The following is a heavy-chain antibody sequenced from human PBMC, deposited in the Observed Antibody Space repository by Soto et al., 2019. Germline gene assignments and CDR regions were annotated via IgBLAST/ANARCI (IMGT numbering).Heavy chain of an antibody. V-gene: IGHV3-23*01. CDR1: GFTFSSYA. J-gene: IGHJ6*02. Sequence: GGSLRLSCAASGFTFSSYAMSWVRQAPGKGLEWVSAISGSGGTTYYADSVKSRVTISVDTSKNQFSLKLSSVTAADTAVYYCARHDVAAQTYYYYGMDVWGQGTTVTVSS. D-gene: IGHD6-6*01. CDR2: ISGSGGTT. CDR3: ARHDVAAQTYYYYGMDV.